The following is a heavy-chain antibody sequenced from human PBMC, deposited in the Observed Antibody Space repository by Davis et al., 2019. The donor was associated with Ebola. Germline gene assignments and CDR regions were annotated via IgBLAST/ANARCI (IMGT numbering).Heavy chain of an antibody. CDR3: ARELLWFRDKPNAFDI. J-gene: IGHJ3*02. CDR1: GGSISSSSYY. D-gene: IGHD3-10*01. Sequence: SETLSLTCTVSGGSISSSSYYWGWIRQPPGKGLEWIGEINHSGSTNYNPSLKSRVTISVDTSKNQFSLKLSSVTAADTAVYYCARELLWFRDKPNAFDIWGQGTMVTVSS. V-gene: IGHV4-39*02. CDR2: INHSGST.